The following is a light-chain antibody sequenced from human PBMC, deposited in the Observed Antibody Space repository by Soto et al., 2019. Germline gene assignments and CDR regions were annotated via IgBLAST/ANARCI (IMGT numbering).Light chain of an antibody. V-gene: IGLV2-8*01. CDR1: SSDVGGYNY. CDR3: SSYGGSNTFGV. Sequence: QSVLTQPPSASGSPGQSVTISCTGTSSDVGGYNYVSWYQQHPGKAPKLMIYEVSKRPSGVADRFSGSKSGNTASLTVSGLQADEEADYYCSSYGGSNTFGVFGTGTKLTVL. CDR2: EVS. J-gene: IGLJ1*01.